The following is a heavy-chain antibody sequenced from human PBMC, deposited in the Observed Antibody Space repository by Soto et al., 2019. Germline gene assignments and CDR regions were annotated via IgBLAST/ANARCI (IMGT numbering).Heavy chain of an antibody. J-gene: IGHJ4*02. D-gene: IGHD3-22*01. V-gene: IGHV3-15*01. Sequence: GGSLRLSCAASGFTFNNAWMSWVRQAPGKGLEWVGRIKSTVDGGTTDYAAPVKGRFTISRDDSKNSVLLQMNSLKTEDTAVYYCVRAMYYTDSSGYTRCFDYWGQGTLVTVSS. CDR2: IKSTVDGGTT. CDR1: GFTFNNAW. CDR3: VRAMYYTDSSGYTRCFDY.